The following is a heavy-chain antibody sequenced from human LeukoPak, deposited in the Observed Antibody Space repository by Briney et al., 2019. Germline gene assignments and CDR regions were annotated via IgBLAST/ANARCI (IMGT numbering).Heavy chain of an antibody. CDR1: GYKFTSYW. V-gene: IGHV5-51*01. CDR2: IYPDDSEI. D-gene: IGHD3-9*01. Sequence: GESLEISCKASGYKFTSYWIGWVRQMPGKGPECIVIIYPDDSEIRYSPSFQGQVTISADKSLSTAYLQWSSLKSSDSAMYYCARHPYVVFAGYYLDYWGQGTVVTVSS. J-gene: IGHJ4*02. CDR3: ARHPYVVFAGYYLDY.